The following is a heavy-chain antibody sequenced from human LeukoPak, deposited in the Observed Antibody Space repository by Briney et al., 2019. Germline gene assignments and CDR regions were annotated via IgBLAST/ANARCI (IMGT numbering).Heavy chain of an antibody. Sequence: PGGSLRLSCAASGFTFSSYTMNWVRQAPGKGLEWVSSISSSSSYIYYTDSVKGRFTVSRDNTKNSLYLQMNSLRAEDTAVYYCARDEFRGVTVYWGQGTLVTVSS. CDR3: ARDEFRGVTVY. CDR1: GFTFSSYT. J-gene: IGHJ4*02. D-gene: IGHD3-10*01. V-gene: IGHV3-21*01. CDR2: ISSSSSYI.